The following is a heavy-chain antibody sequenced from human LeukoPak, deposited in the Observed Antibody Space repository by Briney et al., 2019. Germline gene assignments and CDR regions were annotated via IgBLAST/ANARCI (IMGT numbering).Heavy chain of an antibody. V-gene: IGHV4-34*01. CDR2: INHSGST. CDR3: ARGRGYGAPFDY. J-gene: IGHJ4*02. Sequence: SETLSLTCAVYGGSFSGYYWSWIRQPPGKGLEWIGEINHSGSTNHNPSLKSRVTISVDTSKNQFSLKLSSVTAADTAVYYCARGRGYGAPFDYWGQGTLVTVSS. D-gene: IGHD5-12*01. CDR1: GGSFSGYY.